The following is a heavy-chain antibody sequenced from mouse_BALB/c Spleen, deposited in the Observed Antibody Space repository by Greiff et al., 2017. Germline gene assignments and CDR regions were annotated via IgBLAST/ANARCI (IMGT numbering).Heavy chain of an antibody. Sequence: QVQLQQPGAELVKPGASVKLSCKASGYTFTSYWMHWVKQRPGQGLEWIGEINPSNGRTNYNEKFKSKATLTVDKSSSTAYMQLSSLTSVDSAVYFCARSLYYYGTPFAYWGQGTLVTVSA. D-gene: IGHD1-1*01. J-gene: IGHJ3*01. CDR3: ARSLYYYGTPFAY. CDR1: GYTFTSYW. V-gene: IGHV1S81*02. CDR2: INPSNGRT.